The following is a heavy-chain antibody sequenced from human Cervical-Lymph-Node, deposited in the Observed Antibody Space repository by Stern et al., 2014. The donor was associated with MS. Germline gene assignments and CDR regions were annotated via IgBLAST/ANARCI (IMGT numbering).Heavy chain of an antibody. Sequence: VQLVESGGGLVQPGRSLRLSCAASGFTFENFAMHWVRQTAEKGLEWVSGISWNSGSIGYADSVKSRFIISRDNAKNSVYLQMNSLRPEDTALYYCAKGSTTSCYDWGQGTLVIVSS. CDR1: GFTFENFA. CDR2: ISWNSGSI. V-gene: IGHV3-9*01. D-gene: IGHD2-2*01. CDR3: AKGSTTSCYD. J-gene: IGHJ4*02.